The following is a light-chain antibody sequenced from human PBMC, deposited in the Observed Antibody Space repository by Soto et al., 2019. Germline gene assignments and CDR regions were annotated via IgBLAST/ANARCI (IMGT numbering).Light chain of an antibody. CDR2: GAS. CDR3: QQYNTWPPLT. J-gene: IGKJ4*01. CDR1: QSVSSN. V-gene: IGKV3-15*01. Sequence: EIVMTQSPATLSVSPGERATLSCRASQSVSSNLAWYQQKPGQAPRLLTFGASNRATAIPARFTGSGSGTEFTLTISSLQSEDFAVYYCQQYNTWPPLTFGGGTKVEIK.